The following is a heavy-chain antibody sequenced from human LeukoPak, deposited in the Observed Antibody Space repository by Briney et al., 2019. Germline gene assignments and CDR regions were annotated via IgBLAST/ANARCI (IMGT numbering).Heavy chain of an antibody. D-gene: IGHD3-9*01. J-gene: IGHJ4*02. V-gene: IGHV3-23*01. Sequence: GGSLRLSCAASGFTFSSYAMSWVRQAPGKGLEWVSAISGSGGSTYYADSVKGRFTISRDNSKNTLYLQMDSLRAEDTAVYYCAKEGVLRYFDWLPYFDYWGQGTLVTVSS. CDR2: ISGSGGST. CDR3: AKEGVLRYFDWLPYFDY. CDR1: GFTFSSYA.